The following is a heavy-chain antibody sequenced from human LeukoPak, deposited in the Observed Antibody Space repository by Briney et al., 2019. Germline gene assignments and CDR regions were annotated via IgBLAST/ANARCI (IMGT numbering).Heavy chain of an antibody. CDR1: GGSISSDY. D-gene: IGHD3-22*01. CDR2: IYYSGIT. J-gene: IGHJ4*02. Sequence: SETLSLTCTVSGGSISSDYWSWVRQPPGKGLEWIGYIYYSGITNYNPSLKSRVTISVDTSKNQFSLKLSSVTAADTAVYYCARLHYDSSGYYYFDYWGQGTLVTVSS. CDR3: ARLHYDSSGYYYFDY. V-gene: IGHV4-59*08.